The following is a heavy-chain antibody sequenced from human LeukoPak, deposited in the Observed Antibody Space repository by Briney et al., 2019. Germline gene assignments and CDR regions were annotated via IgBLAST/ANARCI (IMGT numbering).Heavy chain of an antibody. D-gene: IGHD6-13*01. CDR2: IYYSGST. CDR3: ASHEYSSSWYRSNWFDP. CDR1: GGSISSSSYY. Sequence: KPSETLSLTCTVSGGSISSSSYYWGWIRQPPGKGLEWIGSIYYSGSTYYNPSLKSRVTISVDTSKNQFSLKLSSVTAADTAVYYCASHEYSSSWYRSNWFDPWGQGTLVTVSS. V-gene: IGHV4-39*01. J-gene: IGHJ5*02.